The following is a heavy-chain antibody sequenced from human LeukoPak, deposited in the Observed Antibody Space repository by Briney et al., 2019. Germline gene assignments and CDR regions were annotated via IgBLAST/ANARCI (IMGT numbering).Heavy chain of an antibody. CDR1: GFTFSSYA. CDR2: ISYDGSNK. V-gene: IGHV3-30-3*01. Sequence: GGSLRLSCAASGFTFSSYAMHWVRQAPGKGLEWVAVISYDGSNKYYADSVKGRFTISRDNSKNTLYLQMNSLRAEDTAVYYCARDRMRPESYYYYGMDVWGQGATVTVSS. J-gene: IGHJ6*02. D-gene: IGHD2-8*01. CDR3: ARDRMRPESYYYYGMDV.